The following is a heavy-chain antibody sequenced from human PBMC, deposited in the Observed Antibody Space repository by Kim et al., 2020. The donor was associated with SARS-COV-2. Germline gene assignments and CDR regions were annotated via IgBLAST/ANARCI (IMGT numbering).Heavy chain of an antibody. V-gene: IGHV3-23*01. Sequence: SVKGRFTISRDNSKNTLYLQMNSLRAEDTAVYYCAKVLGGVVVIADAFDIWGQGTMVTVSS. CDR3: AKVLGGVVVIADAFDI. J-gene: IGHJ3*02. D-gene: IGHD3-22*01.